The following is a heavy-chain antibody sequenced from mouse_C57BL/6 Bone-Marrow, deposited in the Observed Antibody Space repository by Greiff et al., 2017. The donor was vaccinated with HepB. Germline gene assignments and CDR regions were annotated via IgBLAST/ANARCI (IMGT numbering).Heavy chain of an antibody. V-gene: IGHV5-9-1*02. CDR1: GFTFSSYA. Sequence: EVHLVESGEGLVKPGGSLKLSCAASGFTFSSYAMSWVRQTPEKRLEWVAYISSGCDYIYYADTVKGRFTISRDNARNTLYLQMSSLKSEDTAMYYCTRGDGYLDYWGQGTTLTVSS. J-gene: IGHJ2*01. CDR3: TRGDGYLDY. CDR2: ISSGCDYI. D-gene: IGHD2-3*01.